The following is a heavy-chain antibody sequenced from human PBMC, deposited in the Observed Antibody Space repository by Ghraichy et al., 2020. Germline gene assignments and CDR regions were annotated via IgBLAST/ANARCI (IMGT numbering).Heavy chain of an antibody. D-gene: IGHD2-2*01. CDR2: ISAYNGNT. Sequence: ASVKVSCKASGYTFTSYGISWVRQAPGQGLEWMGWISAYNGNTNYAQKLQGRVTMTTDTSTSTAYMELRSLRSDDTAVYYCARVKSSVVVPAAISQYYFDYWGQGTLVTVAS. CDR1: GYTFTSYG. CDR3: ARVKSSVVVPAAISQYYFDY. V-gene: IGHV1-18*01. J-gene: IGHJ4*02.